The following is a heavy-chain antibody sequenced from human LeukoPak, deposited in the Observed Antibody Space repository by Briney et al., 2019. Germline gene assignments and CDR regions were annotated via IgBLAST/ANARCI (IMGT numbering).Heavy chain of an antibody. J-gene: IGHJ6*03. Sequence: PGGSLRLSCAASGFTFSSYAMHWFRQAPGKGLEWVAVTSYTGNNQYYADSVKGRFTISRDNSKNTLYLQMNSLRAEDTAVYYCARDGWDIVVVPAAISHSHYYYYYMDVWGKGTTVTVSS. CDR2: TSYTGNNQ. D-gene: IGHD2-2*01. CDR1: GFTFSSYA. V-gene: IGHV3-30*04. CDR3: ARDGWDIVVVPAAISHSHYYYYYMDV.